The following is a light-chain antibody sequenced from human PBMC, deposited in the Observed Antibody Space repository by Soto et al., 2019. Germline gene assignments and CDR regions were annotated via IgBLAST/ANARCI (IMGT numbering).Light chain of an antibody. CDR1: SNDFSVYNY. J-gene: IGLJ3*02. Sequence: QPASMSGSPGQSITISCTGASNDFSVYNYVSWFQQHPGKVPKLILYDVSNRPSGVSNRFSGSKSGNTASLTISGLQAEDEGDYYCASHTRSNTWVFGGGTKLTVL. V-gene: IGLV2-14*03. CDR3: ASHTRSNTWV. CDR2: DVS.